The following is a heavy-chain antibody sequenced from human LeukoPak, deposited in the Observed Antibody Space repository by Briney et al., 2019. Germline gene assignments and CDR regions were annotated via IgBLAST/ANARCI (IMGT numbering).Heavy chain of an antibody. CDR2: INAGNGNT. CDR1: GYTFTSYA. Sequence: ASVKVSCKASGYTFTSYAMHWVRRAPGQRLEWMGWINAGNGNTKYSQKFQGRVTITRDTSASTAYMELSSLRSEDTAVYYCASTYYDFWSGSNDYYYYGMDVWGQGTTVTVSS. V-gene: IGHV1-3*01. D-gene: IGHD3-3*01. J-gene: IGHJ6*02. CDR3: ASTYYDFWSGSNDYYYYGMDV.